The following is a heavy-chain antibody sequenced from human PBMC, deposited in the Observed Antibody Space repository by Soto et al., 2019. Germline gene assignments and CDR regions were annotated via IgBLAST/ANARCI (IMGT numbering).Heavy chain of an antibody. Sequence: GGSLRLSCAASGFTFSTYAMQWVRQDPGKGLEFVSSISSNGGTTNYAYSVKGRFTISRDNSRDTLYLQMGSLRPEDMAVYYCARDGRAMNDYWGQGTLVTVSS. CDR2: ISSNGGTT. D-gene: IGHD5-18*01. J-gene: IGHJ4*02. V-gene: IGHV3-64*01. CDR1: GFTFSTYA. CDR3: ARDGRAMNDY.